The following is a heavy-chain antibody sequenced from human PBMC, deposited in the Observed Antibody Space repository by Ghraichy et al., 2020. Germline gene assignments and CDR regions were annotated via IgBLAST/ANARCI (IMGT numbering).Heavy chain of an antibody. D-gene: IGHD1-14*01. J-gene: IGHJ5*02. CDR2: IWYDGSQK. CDR1: GFTFSGYA. V-gene: IGHV3-33*01. CDR3: AREVRAGLDP. Sequence: GESLNISCAASGFTFSGYAMHWVRQAPGKGLEWVALIWYDGSQKYYAGSVRGRFTVSRDNSNNTLYLQMNSLRAEDTAVYYCAREVRAGLDPWGQGTLVTVSS.